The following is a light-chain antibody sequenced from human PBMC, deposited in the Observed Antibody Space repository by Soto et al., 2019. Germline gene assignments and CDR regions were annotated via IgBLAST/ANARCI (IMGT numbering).Light chain of an antibody. CDR1: NSDVGAYDY. Sequence: QSALTQPASVSGSPGQSITISCTGSNSDVGAYDYVSWYQHHPGKTPKLLIFDVTHRPSGVSNRFSGSKSGNTASLTISGLQAEDEADYYCSSYTSRSAPMIFGGGTKLTVL. CDR3: SSYTSRSAPMI. V-gene: IGLV2-14*03. CDR2: DVT. J-gene: IGLJ2*01.